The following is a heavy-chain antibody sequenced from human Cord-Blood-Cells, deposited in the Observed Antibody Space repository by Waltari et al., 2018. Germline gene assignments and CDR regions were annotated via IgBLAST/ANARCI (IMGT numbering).Heavy chain of an antibody. CDR2: ISWNSGSI. CDR1: GFTFDDYA. Sequence: EVQLVESGGGLVQPGRSLRLSCAASGFTFDDYAMHWVRQAPVKGREWVSGISWNSGSIGYADAVNGRFTISRDNAKNSLYLQMNSLRAEDTALYYCAKDNFAFDIWGQGTMVTVSS. CDR3: AKDNFAFDI. D-gene: IGHD1-1*01. J-gene: IGHJ3*02. V-gene: IGHV3-9*01.